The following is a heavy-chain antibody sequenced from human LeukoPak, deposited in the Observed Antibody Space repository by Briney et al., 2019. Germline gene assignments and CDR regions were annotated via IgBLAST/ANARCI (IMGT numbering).Heavy chain of an antibody. Sequence: PSETLSLTCTVSGGSISSRSYYWGWIRQPPGTGLEWIGIIYYSGSTYSNPSLKSRVTISVDTSKNQFSLKLSSVTAADTAVYYCARSPSSWDINDYWGQGTLVTVSS. CDR2: IYYSGST. CDR1: GGSISSRSYY. V-gene: IGHV4-39*01. J-gene: IGHJ4*02. D-gene: IGHD6-13*01. CDR3: ARSPSSWDINDY.